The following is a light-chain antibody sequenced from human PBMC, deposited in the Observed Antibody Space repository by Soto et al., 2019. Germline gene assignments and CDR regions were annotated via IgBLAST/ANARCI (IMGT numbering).Light chain of an antibody. Sequence: EIVMTQSPATLSVSPGERATLSCKASQSVGTYLAWYQQKPGQAPRLLIYGASTRATGVPARFSGGGSGTEFTLTISSLQSEDFAIYHCQQYDNFPPWTFGQGTKVDIK. V-gene: IGKV3-15*01. CDR1: QSVGTY. J-gene: IGKJ1*01. CDR2: GAS. CDR3: QQYDNFPPWT.